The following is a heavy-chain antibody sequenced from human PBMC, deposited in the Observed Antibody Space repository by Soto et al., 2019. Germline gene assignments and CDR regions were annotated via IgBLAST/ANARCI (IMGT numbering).Heavy chain of an antibody. CDR2: IYYSGST. J-gene: IGHJ4*02. V-gene: IGHV4-59*01. CDR1: GGSISSYY. Sequence: SETLSLTCTVSGGSISSYYWSWIRQPPGKGLEWIGYIYYSGSTNYNPSLKSRVTISVDTSKNQLSLKLSSVTAADTAVYYCARGITHGPTHFDYWGQGTLVTVSS. CDR3: ARGITHGPTHFDY.